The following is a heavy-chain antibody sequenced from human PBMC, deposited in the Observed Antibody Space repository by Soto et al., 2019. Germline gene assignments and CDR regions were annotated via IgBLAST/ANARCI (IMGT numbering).Heavy chain of an antibody. Sequence: EVQLVESGGGLLQPGGSLRLSCAVSGSTFSNDWMHWVHQAPGKGLVWVSHINSDGSSTNYADFVKGRFTIARDNAKNTVYLQMNSLIAEDTAVYYCARDRSYSLDVWGQGTTVTVSS. CDR1: GSTFSNDW. CDR3: ARDRSYSLDV. CDR2: INSDGSST. J-gene: IGHJ6*02. V-gene: IGHV3-74*01.